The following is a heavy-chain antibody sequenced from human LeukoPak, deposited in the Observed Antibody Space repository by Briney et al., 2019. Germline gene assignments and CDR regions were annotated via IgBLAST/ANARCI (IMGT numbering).Heavy chain of an antibody. CDR3: ARGRIVVVPAAAFYYYYGMDV. V-gene: IGHV4-34*01. J-gene: IGHJ6*02. CDR1: GGSFSGYY. D-gene: IGHD2-2*01. Sequence: PSETLSLTCAVYGGSFSGYYWGWIRQPPGKGLEWIGEINHSGSTNYNPSLKSRVTISVDTSKNQFSLKLSSVTATDTAVYYCARGRIVVVPAAAFYYYYGMDVWDQGTTVTVSS. CDR2: INHSGST.